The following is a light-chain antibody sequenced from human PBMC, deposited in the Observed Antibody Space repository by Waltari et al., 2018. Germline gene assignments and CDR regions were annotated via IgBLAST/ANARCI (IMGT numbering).Light chain of an antibody. CDR2: GAS. Sequence: CRASQTISGSWLTWYQQKPGQAPRLVIYGASIRATAIPDRFSGSGSGTDFTLTISRLEPEDFAVYYCQQYDGSSVTFGGGTKVEIK. CDR3: QQYDGSSVT. V-gene: IGKV3-20*01. J-gene: IGKJ4*01. CDR1: QTISGSW.